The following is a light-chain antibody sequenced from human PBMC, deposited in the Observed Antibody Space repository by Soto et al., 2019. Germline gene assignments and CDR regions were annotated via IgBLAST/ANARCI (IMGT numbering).Light chain of an antibody. CDR2: GAS. CDR3: QQYNGDSGVT. Sequence: DIQMTQSPSTLSASVGDRVTITCRASHSISSWLAWYQQKPGKVSKLLIVGASSLDSGVPSRFSGSGSGTEFTLTTSSLQPDDFATYYCQQYNGDSGVTFGGGTKVASK. J-gene: IGKJ4*01. CDR1: HSISSW. V-gene: IGKV1-5*03.